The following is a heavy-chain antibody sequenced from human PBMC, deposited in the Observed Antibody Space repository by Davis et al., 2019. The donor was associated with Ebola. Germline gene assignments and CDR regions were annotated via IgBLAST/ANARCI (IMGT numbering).Heavy chain of an antibody. J-gene: IGHJ6*02. CDR3: ARDGAEMTTGDLYYYYYGMDV. CDR1: GFTFTSYA. V-gene: IGHV3-30*04. D-gene: IGHD5-24*01. CDR2: ISYDGSDK. Sequence: PGGSLRLPCAASGFTFTSYAMHWVRQAPGKGLEWVAVISYDGSDKYYADSVKGRFTISRDNSKNTLYLQMNSLRAEDTAVYYCARDGAEMTTGDLYYYYYGMDVWGQGTTVTVSS.